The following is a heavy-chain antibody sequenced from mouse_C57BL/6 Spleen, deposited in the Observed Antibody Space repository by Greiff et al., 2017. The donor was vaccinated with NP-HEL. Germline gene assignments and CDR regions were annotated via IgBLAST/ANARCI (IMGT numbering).Heavy chain of an antibody. CDR3: ARSSYYAMDY. CDR2: IDPNSGGT. V-gene: IGHV1-72*01. Sequence: QVQLQQPGAELVKPGASVKLSCKASGYTFTSYWMHWVKQRPGRGLEWIGRIDPNSGGTKYNEKFKSKATLTVDKPSSTAYMQLSILTSEDSAVYYCARSSYYAMDYWGQGTSVPVSS. D-gene: IGHD3-1*01. J-gene: IGHJ4*01. CDR1: GYTFTSYW.